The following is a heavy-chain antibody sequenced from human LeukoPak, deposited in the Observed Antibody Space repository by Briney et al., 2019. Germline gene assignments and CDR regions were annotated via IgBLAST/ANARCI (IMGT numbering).Heavy chain of an antibody. CDR1: GFTFSSYW. CDR2: INSDGSST. V-gene: IGHV3-74*01. D-gene: IGHD1-26*01. J-gene: IGHJ4*02. CDR3: ARGGVGAIYFDY. Sequence: GGSLRLSCAASGFTFSSYWMYWVRQAPGKGLVWVSRINSDGSSTSYAGSVKGRFTISRDNAKNTLYLQMNSLRAEDTAVYYCARGGVGAIYFDYWGQGTLVTVSS.